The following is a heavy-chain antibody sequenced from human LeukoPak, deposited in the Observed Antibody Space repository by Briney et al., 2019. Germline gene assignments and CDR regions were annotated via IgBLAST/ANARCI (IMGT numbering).Heavy chain of an antibody. V-gene: IGHV4-34*01. CDR3: ARGPDRIRVLSGPRFDY. Sequence: SETLSLTCAVYGGSFSGYYWSWIRQPPGKGLEWIGEINHSGSTNYNPSLKSRVTISVDTSKNQFSLKLSSVTAADTAVYYCARGPDRIRVLSGPRFDYWGQGTLVTVPS. CDR2: INHSGST. D-gene: IGHD3-3*01. CDR1: GGSFSGYY. J-gene: IGHJ4*02.